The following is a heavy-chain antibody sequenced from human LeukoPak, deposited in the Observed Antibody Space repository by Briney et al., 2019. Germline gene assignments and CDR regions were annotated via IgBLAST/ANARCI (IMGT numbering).Heavy chain of an antibody. CDR3: ARGSWGCSSTSCYGWFDP. CDR1: GGSFSGYY. J-gene: IGHJ5*02. Sequence: PSETLSLTCAVYGGSFSGYYWSWIRQPPGKGLEWIGKINHSGSTNYNPSLKSRVTISVDTSKNQFSLKLSSVTAADTAVYYCARGSWGCSSTSCYGWFDPWGQGTLVTVSS. CDR2: INHSGST. D-gene: IGHD2-2*01. V-gene: IGHV4-34*01.